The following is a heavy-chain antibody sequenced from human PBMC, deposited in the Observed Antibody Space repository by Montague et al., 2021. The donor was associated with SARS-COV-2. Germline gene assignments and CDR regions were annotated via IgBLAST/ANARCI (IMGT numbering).Heavy chain of an antibody. V-gene: IGHV4-34*01. CDR3: ARQGGEFSRLELTYDPDY. CDR2: INHSGST. CDR1: GGSFSGYY. Sequence: SETLSLTCAVYGGSFSGYYWSWIRQPPGKGLEWIGEINHSGSTKYNPSLKSRVTISVDTSKNQFSLKLSSVTAADTAVYYCARQGGEFSRLELTYDPDYWGQGILVTVSS. D-gene: IGHD4/OR15-4a*01. J-gene: IGHJ4*02.